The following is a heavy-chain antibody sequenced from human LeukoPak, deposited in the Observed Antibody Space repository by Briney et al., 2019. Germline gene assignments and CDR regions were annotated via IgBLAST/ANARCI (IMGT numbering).Heavy chain of an antibody. Sequence: ASVKVSCKASGYTFTSYYMHWVRQAPGQGLEWMGIINPSGGCTSYAQKFQGRVTMTRDTSTSTVYMELSSLRAEDTAVYYCAKGVALYYYDSSGYYLPDYDAFDIWGQGTMVTVSS. V-gene: IGHV1-46*01. CDR3: AKGVALYYYDSSGYYLPDYDAFDI. J-gene: IGHJ3*02. CDR2: INPSGGCT. CDR1: GYTFTSYY. D-gene: IGHD3-22*01.